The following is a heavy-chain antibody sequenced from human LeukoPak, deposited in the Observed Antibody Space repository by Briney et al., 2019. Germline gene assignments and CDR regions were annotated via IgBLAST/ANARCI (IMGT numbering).Heavy chain of an antibody. CDR1: GFTVSSNY. CDR3: ARLICGGGDCGGVGAFDI. Sequence: GGSLRLSCAASGFTVSSNYMSWVRQAPGKGLGWVSVIYSGGSTYYADSVKGRFTLSRDNSKNTLYLQMNSLRAEDTAVYYCARLICGGGDCGGVGAFDIWGQGTMVTVSS. J-gene: IGHJ3*02. CDR2: IYSGGST. D-gene: IGHD2-21*02. V-gene: IGHV3-53*01.